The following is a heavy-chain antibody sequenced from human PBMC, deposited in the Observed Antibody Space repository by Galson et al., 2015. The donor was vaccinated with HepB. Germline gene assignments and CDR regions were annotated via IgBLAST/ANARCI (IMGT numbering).Heavy chain of an antibody. CDR2: ISWNSGSI. CDR1: GFTFDDYA. J-gene: IGHJ6*02. D-gene: IGHD6-6*01. CDR3: AKVRGRARRLTSYYYYYGMDV. Sequence: SLRLSCAASGFTFDDYAMHWVRQAPGKGLEWVSGISWNSGSIGYADSVKGRFTISRDNAKNSLYLQMNSLRAEDTALYYCAKVRGRARRLTSYYYYYGMDVWGQGTTVTVSS. V-gene: IGHV3-9*01.